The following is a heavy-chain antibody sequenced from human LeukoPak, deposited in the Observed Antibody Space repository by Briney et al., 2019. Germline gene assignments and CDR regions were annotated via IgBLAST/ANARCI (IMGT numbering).Heavy chain of an antibody. CDR2: IHYSGST. D-gene: IGHD3-22*01. CDR3: AREGSDSSGYYYLHY. CDR1: GGSIGSYY. Sequence: YPSETLSLTCTVSGGSIGSYYWSWIRQPPGKGLEWIGYIHYSGSTNHNPSLKSRVTISVDTSKNQISLKLSSVTAADTAVYYCAREGSDSSGYYYLHYWGQGTLVTVSS. J-gene: IGHJ4*02. V-gene: IGHV4-59*01.